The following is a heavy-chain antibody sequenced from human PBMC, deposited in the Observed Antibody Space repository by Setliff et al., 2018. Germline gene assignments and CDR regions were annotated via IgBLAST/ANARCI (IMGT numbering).Heavy chain of an antibody. J-gene: IGHJ6*03. D-gene: IGHD1-26*01. CDR3: ARSPPNRGVGQGHHMDV. V-gene: IGHV1-18*01. CDR1: GYTFTAYD. Sequence: ASVKVSCKASGYTFTAYDIVWVRQATGQGLEWIGWISPYNGDTKYAQKPQDRVTMTIDTSTSTAYVEVRSLRSDDTALYYCARSPPNRGVGQGHHMDVWGKGTSVTVS. CDR2: ISPYNGDT.